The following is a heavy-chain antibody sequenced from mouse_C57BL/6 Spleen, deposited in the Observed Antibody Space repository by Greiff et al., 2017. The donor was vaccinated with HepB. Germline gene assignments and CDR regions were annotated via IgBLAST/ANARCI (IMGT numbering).Heavy chain of an antibody. Sequence: EVKLQESGPVLVKPGASVKMSCKASGYTFTDYYMNWVKQSHGKSLEWIGVINPYNGGTSYNQKFKGKATLTVDKSSSTAYMELNSLTSEDSAVYYCARWDNYEEDYYAMDYWGQGTSVTVSS. V-gene: IGHV1-19*01. CDR1: GYTFTDYY. CDR2: INPYNGGT. J-gene: IGHJ4*01. CDR3: ARWDNYEEDYYAMDY. D-gene: IGHD3-3*01.